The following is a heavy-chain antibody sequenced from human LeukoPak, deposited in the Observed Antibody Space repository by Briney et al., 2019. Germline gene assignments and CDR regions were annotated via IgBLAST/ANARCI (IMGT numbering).Heavy chain of an antibody. J-gene: IGHJ4*02. Sequence: SETLSLTCTVSVGSISSGGYYWSWIRQHPGKGLEWIGYIYDSGSTYDNPPFKSRVTISVDTSKNPFSLRLSSVTAADPAVYYCARGGDRRGFDYWGQGTLVTVSS. CDR3: ARGGDRRGFDY. D-gene: IGHD1-14*01. CDR1: VGSISSGGYY. CDR2: IYDSGST. V-gene: IGHV4-31*03.